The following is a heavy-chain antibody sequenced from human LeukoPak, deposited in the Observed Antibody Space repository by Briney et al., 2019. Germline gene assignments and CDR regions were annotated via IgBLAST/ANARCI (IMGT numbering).Heavy chain of an antibody. J-gene: IGHJ6*02. CDR3: ARGVSSYYYYGMDV. CDR1: GYTFTGYY. V-gene: IGHV1-2*02. CDR2: INPNSGGT. Sequence: ASVKVSRKASGYTFTGYYMHWVRQAPGQGLEWMGWINPNSGGTNYAQKFQGRVTMTRDTSISTAYMELSRLRSDDTAVYYCARGVSSYYYYGMDVWGQGTTVTVSS.